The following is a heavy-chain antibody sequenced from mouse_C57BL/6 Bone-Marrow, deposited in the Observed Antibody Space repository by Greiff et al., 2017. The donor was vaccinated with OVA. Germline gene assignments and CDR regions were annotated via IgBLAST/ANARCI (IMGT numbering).Heavy chain of an antibody. V-gene: IGHV1-15*01. CDR2: IDPETGGT. CDR1: GYTFTDYE. J-gene: IGHJ4*01. CDR3: TRGYSNYYAMDY. Sequence: VKLMASGAELVRPGASVTLSCKASGYTFTDYEMHWVKQTPVHGLEWIGAIDPETGGTAYNQKFKGKAILTADKSSSTAYMELRSLTSEDSAVYYCTRGYSNYYAMDYWGQGTSVTVSS. D-gene: IGHD2-5*01.